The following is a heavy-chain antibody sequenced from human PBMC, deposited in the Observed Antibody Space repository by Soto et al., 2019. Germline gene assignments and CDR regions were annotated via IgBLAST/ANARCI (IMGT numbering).Heavy chain of an antibody. CDR1: GFTFSSYG. J-gene: IGHJ6*02. Sequence: PGGSLRLSCAASGFTFSSYGMHWVRQAPGKGLEWVAVIWYDGSNKYYADSVKGRFTISRDNSKNTLYLQMNSLRAEDTAVYYCAREREDGILWFGELSRNYYGMDVWGQGTTVT. V-gene: IGHV3-33*01. D-gene: IGHD3-10*01. CDR2: IWYDGSNK. CDR3: AREREDGILWFGELSRNYYGMDV.